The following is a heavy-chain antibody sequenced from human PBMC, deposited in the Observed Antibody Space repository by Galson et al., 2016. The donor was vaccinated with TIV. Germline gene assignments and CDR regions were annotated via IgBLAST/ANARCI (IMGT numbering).Heavy chain of an antibody. D-gene: IGHD3-9*01. CDR1: GFAFSSYT. V-gene: IGHV3-30*04. J-gene: IGHJ4*02. CDR3: ARTFDSYYFHY. CDR2: ISYDGSDK. Sequence: SLRLSCAASGFAFSSYTMHWVRQAPGKGLEWVAFISYDGSDKNAADSVKGRFTISRDNSKKMLFLHMNSLRAEDSAVYYCARTFDSYYFHYWGQGILVTVSS.